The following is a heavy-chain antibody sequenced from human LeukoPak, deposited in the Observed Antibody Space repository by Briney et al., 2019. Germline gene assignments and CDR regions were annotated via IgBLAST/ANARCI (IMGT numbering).Heavy chain of an antibody. Sequence: ASVKVSCKPYAYTFTSQGISWERQAPGHGIEWMGWISAYNGNTNYAQKHQGRVTMTTDTSTSTAYMELRSLRSDDTAVYYCALYSSSSHGYYHYYMDVWSKGTTVTVSS. J-gene: IGHJ6*03. D-gene: IGHD6-6*01. CDR1: AYTFTSQG. V-gene: IGHV1-18*01. CDR2: ISAYNGNT. CDR3: ALYSSSSHGYYHYYMDV.